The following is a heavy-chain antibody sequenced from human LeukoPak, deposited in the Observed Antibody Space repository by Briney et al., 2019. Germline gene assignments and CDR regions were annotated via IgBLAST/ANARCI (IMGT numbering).Heavy chain of an antibody. CDR1: GFTFSSYS. Sequence: GSLRLSCAASGFTFSSYSMNWVRQAPGKGLEWVSSISSSSSYIYYADSVKGRFTISRDNAKNSLYLQMNSLRAEDTAVYYCARRGGDSGYDWDYYFDYWGQGTLVTASS. CDR3: ARRGGDSGYDWDYYFDY. D-gene: IGHD5-12*01. J-gene: IGHJ4*02. CDR2: ISSSSSYI. V-gene: IGHV3-21*01.